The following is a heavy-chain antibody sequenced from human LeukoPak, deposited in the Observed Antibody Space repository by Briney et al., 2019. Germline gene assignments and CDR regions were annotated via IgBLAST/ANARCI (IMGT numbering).Heavy chain of an antibody. Sequence: TGGSLRLSCAASGFTFSSYEVNWVRQAPGKGLEWASYISSTGSTIYYADSVKGRFTISRDNAKNSLYLQMNSLRAEDTAVYYCARGYTYFDYWGQGTLVSVSS. CDR1: GFTFSSYE. CDR3: ARGYTYFDY. D-gene: IGHD5-12*01. V-gene: IGHV3-48*03. CDR2: ISSTGSTI. J-gene: IGHJ4*02.